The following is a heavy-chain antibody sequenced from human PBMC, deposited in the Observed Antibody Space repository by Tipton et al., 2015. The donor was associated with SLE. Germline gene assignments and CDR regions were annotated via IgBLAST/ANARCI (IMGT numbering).Heavy chain of an antibody. CDR3: ARSTAGGVRGVFDY. Sequence: LRLSCAVSGYSISSGYYWGWIRQPPGKGLEWIGSIYHSGSTNYNPSLKSRVTISVDTSKNQFSLKLSSVTAADTAVYYCARSTAGGVRGVFDYWGQGTLVTVSS. CDR1: GYSISSGYY. D-gene: IGHD3-10*01. J-gene: IGHJ4*02. CDR2: IYHSGST. V-gene: IGHV4-38-2*01.